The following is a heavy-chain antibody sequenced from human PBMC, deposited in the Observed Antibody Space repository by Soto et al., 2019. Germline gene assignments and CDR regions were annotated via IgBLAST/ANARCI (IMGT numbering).Heavy chain of an antibody. D-gene: IGHD5-12*01. CDR3: ARGRWLQFYGMDV. CDR2: INHSGST. CDR1: GGSFSGYY. J-gene: IGHJ6*02. Sequence: SETLSLTCAVYGGSFSGYYWSWIRQPPGKGLEWIGEINHSGSTNYNPSLKSRVTISVDTSKNRFSLKLSSVTAADTAVYYCARGRWLQFYGMDVWGQGTTVTVSS. V-gene: IGHV4-34*01.